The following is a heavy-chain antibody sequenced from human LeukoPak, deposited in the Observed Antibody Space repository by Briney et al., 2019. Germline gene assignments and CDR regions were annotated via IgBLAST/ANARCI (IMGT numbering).Heavy chain of an antibody. CDR2: IYHSGST. Sequence: PPETLSLTCAVSGGSISSGGYSWSWIRQPPGKSLEWIGYIYHSGSTYYNPSLKSRVTISVDRSKNQFSLKLSSVTAADTAVYYCARTILELWLPGAFDYWGQGTLVTVSS. D-gene: IGHD5-18*01. CDR1: GGSISSGGYS. V-gene: IGHV4-30-2*01. J-gene: IGHJ4*02. CDR3: ARTILELWLPGAFDY.